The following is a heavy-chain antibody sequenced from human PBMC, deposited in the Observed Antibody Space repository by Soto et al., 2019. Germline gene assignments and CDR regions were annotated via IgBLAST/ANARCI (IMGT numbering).Heavy chain of an antibody. CDR1: GGSISSYY. D-gene: IGHD2-15*01. J-gene: IGHJ4*02. CDR3: ARGYCSGGSCYSNPFDY. CDR2: IYYSGST. V-gene: IGHV4-59*01. Sequence: NPSETLSLTCTVSGGSISSYYWSWIRQPPGKGLEWIGYIYYSGSTNYNPSLKSRVTISVDTSKNQFSLKLSSVTAADTAVYYCARGYCSGGSCYSNPFDYWGQGTLVTVSS.